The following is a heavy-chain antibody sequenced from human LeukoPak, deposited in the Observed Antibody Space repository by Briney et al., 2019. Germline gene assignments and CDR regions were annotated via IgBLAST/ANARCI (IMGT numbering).Heavy chain of an antibody. CDR2: INPNSGGT. V-gene: IGHV1-2*02. Sequence: ASVKVSCKASGYTLTGYYMHWVRQAPGQGLEWMGWINPNSGGTNYAQKFQGRVTMTRDTSISTAYMELSRLRSDDTAVYYCAILTYSSGWYYFDYWGQGTLVTVSS. CDR3: AILTYSSGWYYFDY. CDR1: GYTLTGYY. D-gene: IGHD6-19*01. J-gene: IGHJ4*02.